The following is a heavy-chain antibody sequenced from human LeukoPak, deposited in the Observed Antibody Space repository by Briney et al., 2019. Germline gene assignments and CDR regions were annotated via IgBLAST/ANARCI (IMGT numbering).Heavy chain of an antibody. CDR1: GFRFEDFT. V-gene: IGHV3-43*01. D-gene: IGHD5-12*01. Sequence: PGESLRLSCSVSGFRFEDFTMHWVRQVPGKGLEWISLINRDDSTYYADSVTGRFTISRDSRTNSLLLQMNSLATEDSAFYYCTKDGGHDYFYFDSWGQGTLVTVSS. J-gene: IGHJ4*02. CDR2: INRDDST. CDR3: TKDGGHDYFYFDS.